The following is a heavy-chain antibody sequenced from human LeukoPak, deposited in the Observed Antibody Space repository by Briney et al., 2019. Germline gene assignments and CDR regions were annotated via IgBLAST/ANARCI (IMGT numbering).Heavy chain of an antibody. D-gene: IGHD3-10*01. CDR3: ARGHFGAVRRFHP. CDR1: GGSFSGYY. Sequence: ETLSLTCAVYGGSFSGYYWSWIRQPPGKGLEWIGEINHSGSTNYNPSLKSRVTISVDTSKNQFSLTLSSVTAADTAVYYCARGHFGAVRRFHPWGQGTLVTLSS. J-gene: IGHJ5*02. V-gene: IGHV4-34*01. CDR2: INHSGST.